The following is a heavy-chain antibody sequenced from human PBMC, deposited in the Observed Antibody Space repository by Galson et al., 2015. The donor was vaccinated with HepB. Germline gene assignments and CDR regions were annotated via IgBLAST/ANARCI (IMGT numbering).Heavy chain of an antibody. CDR1: GYTLTNYH. CDR2: IFADGGST. J-gene: IGHJ6*03. V-gene: IGHV1-46*01. Sequence: SVKVSCKASGYTLTNYHFHWVRQAPGQGPEWMGKIFADGGSTRFAERFQGRVTLTRDSSTSTIYMEVSSLRSDDTAVYYCARETPDTYYMDVWGKGTTVTVSS. D-gene: IGHD2-15*01. CDR3: ARETPDTYYMDV.